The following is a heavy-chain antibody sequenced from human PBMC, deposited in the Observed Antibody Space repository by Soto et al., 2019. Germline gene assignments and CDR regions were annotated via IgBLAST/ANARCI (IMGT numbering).Heavy chain of an antibody. V-gene: IGHV4-31*03. CDR2: IYYSGST. CDR3: ARGISSSSSWFDP. D-gene: IGHD6-6*01. J-gene: IGHJ5*02. Sequence: PSETLSLTCTVSDGAINRGGYYCVCIGQHPWKGLEWIGYIYYSGSTHYNPALKSRVTISVDTSKNQFSLNLRSVSAADTAVYYCARGISSSSSWFDPWGPGTLVTVSS. CDR1: DGAINRGGYY.